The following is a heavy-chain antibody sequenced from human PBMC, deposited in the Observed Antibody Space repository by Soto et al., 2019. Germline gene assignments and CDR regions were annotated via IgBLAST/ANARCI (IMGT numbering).Heavy chain of an antibody. Sequence: LRLSCAASGFTFSGFGMHWVRQAPGKGLEWVAVIAYDGDKKYYASSVKGRFIISRDNSRSTVYLDMNSLRPEDTAVYYCAKDLDAYARNLGGWFAPWGQGTQVTVSS. CDR3: AKDLDAYARNLGGWFAP. D-gene: IGHD3-16*01. CDR2: IAYDGDKK. CDR1: GFTFSGFG. J-gene: IGHJ5*02. V-gene: IGHV3-30*18.